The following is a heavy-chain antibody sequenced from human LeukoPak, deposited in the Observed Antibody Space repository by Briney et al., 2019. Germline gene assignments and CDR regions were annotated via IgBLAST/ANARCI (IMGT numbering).Heavy chain of an antibody. CDR2: INHSGST. CDR3: ARGLTVQNDAFDI. V-gene: IGHV4-34*01. J-gene: IGHJ3*02. Sequence: SETLSLTCAAYGGSFSGYYWSWIRQPPGKGLEWIGEINHSGSTNYNPSLKSRVTISVDTSKNQFSLKLSSVTAADTAVYYCARGLTVQNDAFDIWGQGTMVTVSS. CDR1: GGSFSGYY. D-gene: IGHD4-17*01.